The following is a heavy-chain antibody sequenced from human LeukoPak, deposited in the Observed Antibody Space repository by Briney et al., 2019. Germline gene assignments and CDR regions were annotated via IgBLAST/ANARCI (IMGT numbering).Heavy chain of an antibody. CDR2: IYYSGST. J-gene: IGHJ6*03. Sequence: SETLSLTCTVSGGSISSYYWSWIRQPPGKGLEWIGYIYYSGSTNYNPSLKSRVTISVDTSKNQFSLKLSSATAADTAVYYCARVSSDYGDYYYYMDVWGKGTTVTVSS. CDR3: ARVSSDYGDYYYYMDV. V-gene: IGHV4-59*01. CDR1: GGSISSYY. D-gene: IGHD4-17*01.